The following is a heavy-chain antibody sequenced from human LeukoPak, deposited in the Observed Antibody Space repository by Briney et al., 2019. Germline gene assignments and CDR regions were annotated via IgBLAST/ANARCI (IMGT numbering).Heavy chain of an antibody. CDR3: VNWGGTFKGWFDP. CDR1: GGTFNTFA. CDR2: IIPIFATS. J-gene: IGHJ5*02. D-gene: IGHD7-27*01. V-gene: IGHV1-69*13. Sequence: ASVKVSCKASGGTFNTFAINWVRQAPGQGLEWMGGIIPIFATSNYAQRFQGRVTITADESTNTAYMELSSLRSEDTAVYYCVNWGGTFKGWFDPWGQGTLVTVSS.